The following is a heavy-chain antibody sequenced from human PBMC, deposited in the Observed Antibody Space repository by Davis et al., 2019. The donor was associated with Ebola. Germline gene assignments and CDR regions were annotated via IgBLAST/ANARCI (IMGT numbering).Heavy chain of an antibody. CDR2: ISYDGSFK. Sequence: GESLKISCAASGFTFRNYGMHWVRQAPGKGLEWVGVISYDGSFKYYVDSVKGRLTISRDNSKNTLYLQMNSLRAEDTAVYYCVTENWYRFESWGQGTVVTVSS. CDR1: GFTFRNYG. CDR3: VTENWYRFES. D-gene: IGHD1/OR15-1a*01. J-gene: IGHJ4*02. V-gene: IGHV3-30*03.